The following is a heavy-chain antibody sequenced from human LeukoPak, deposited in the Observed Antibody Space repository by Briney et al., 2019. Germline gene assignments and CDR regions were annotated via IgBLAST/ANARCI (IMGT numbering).Heavy chain of an antibody. CDR3: ARLSYDSSDFHYMDV. J-gene: IGHJ6*03. Sequence: GESLKISCKGSGYSFTSYWIGWVRQMPGKGLEWMGIIYPGDSDTRYSPSFQGQVTISADKSISTSFLQWSSLKASDTAMYYCARLSYDSSDFHYMDVWGKGTTVTVSS. CDR1: GYSFTSYW. CDR2: IYPGDSDT. D-gene: IGHD3-22*01. V-gene: IGHV5-51*01.